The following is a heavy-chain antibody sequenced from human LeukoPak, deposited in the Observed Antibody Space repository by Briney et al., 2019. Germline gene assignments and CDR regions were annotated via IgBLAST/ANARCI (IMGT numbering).Heavy chain of an antibody. CDR3: ARESDYGDYGAFDI. CDR2: IYTSGST. Sequence: SETLSLTCTVSGGSISSYYWSWIRQPAGKGLEWIGRIYTSGSTNYNPSLKGRVTMSVDTSKNQFSLELSSVTAADTAVYYCARESDYGDYGAFDIWGQGTMVTVSS. V-gene: IGHV4-4*07. J-gene: IGHJ3*02. CDR1: GGSISSYY. D-gene: IGHD4-17*01.